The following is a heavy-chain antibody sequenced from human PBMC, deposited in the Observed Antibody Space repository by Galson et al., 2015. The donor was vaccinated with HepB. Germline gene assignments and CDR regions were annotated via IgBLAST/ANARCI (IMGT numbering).Heavy chain of an antibody. CDR2: ISWDGGRT. CDR1: GFTFDDYT. CDR3: AEGRGVVGDTLNWFDP. D-gene: IGHD2-15*01. Sequence: SLRLSCAASGFTFDDYTMHWVRQAPGKGLEWVSLISWDGGRTYYADSVKGRFTISRDNSKNSLYLQMNSLRTEDTALYYCAEGRGVVGDTLNWFDPWGQGTLVTVSS. J-gene: IGHJ5*02. V-gene: IGHV3-43*01.